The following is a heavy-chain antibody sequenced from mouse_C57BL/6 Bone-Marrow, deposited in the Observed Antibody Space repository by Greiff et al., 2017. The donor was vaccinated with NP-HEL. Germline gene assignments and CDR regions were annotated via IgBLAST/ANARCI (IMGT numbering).Heavy chain of an antibody. V-gene: IGHV14-4*01. CDR1: GFNIKDDY. J-gene: IGHJ1*03. CDR2: IDPENGDT. Sequence: VQLKQSGAELVRPGASVKLSCTASGFNIKDDYMHWVKQRPEQGLEWIGWIDPENGDTEYASKFQGKATITADTSSNTAYLQLSSLTSEDTAVYDCTPDGYYPYWYFDVWGTGTTVTVSS. D-gene: IGHD2-3*01. CDR3: TPDGYYPYWYFDV.